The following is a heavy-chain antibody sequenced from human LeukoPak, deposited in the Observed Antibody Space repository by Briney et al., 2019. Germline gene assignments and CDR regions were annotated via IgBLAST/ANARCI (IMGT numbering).Heavy chain of an antibody. CDR2: ISGSGGST. Sequence: GRSLRLSCAASGFTFDDYAMHWVRQAPGKGLEWVSGISGSGGSTYYADSVKGRFTISRDNAKNSLYLQMNSLRAEDTAVYYCAREVGNWGQGTLVTVSS. CDR3: AREVGN. J-gene: IGHJ4*02. V-gene: IGHV3-9*01. CDR1: GFTFDDYA.